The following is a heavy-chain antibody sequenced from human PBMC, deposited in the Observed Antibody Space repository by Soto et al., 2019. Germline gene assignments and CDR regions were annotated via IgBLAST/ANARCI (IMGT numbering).Heavy chain of an antibody. CDR3: ASLPLSDSGGPLGFDP. J-gene: IGHJ5*02. D-gene: IGHD3-22*01. V-gene: IGHV1-18*01. CDR1: GYTFTSYG. CDR2: ISAYNGNT. Sequence: ASVKVSCKASGYTFTSYGISWVRQAPGQGLEWMGWISAYNGNTNYAQKLQGRVTMTTDTSTSTAYMEPRSLRSDDTAVYYCASLPLSDSGGPLGFDPWGQGTLVTVSS.